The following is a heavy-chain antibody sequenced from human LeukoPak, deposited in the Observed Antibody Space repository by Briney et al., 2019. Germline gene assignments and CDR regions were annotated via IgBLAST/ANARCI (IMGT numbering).Heavy chain of an antibody. V-gene: IGHV4-38-2*02. CDR2: IYHRGST. CDR1: GYSISNGYY. J-gene: IGHJ6*03. CDR3: ARDERAAAGNYYYYYYMDV. Sequence: SETLSLTCTVSGYSISNGYYWGWIRQPPGKGLEWVGSIYHRGSTYYNPSLKSRVTMSVDTSKNQFSLKLSSVTAADTAVYYCARDERAAAGNYYYYYYMDVWGKGTTVTISS. D-gene: IGHD6-13*01.